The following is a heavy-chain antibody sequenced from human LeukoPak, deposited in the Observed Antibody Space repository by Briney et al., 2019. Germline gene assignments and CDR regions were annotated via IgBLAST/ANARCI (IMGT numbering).Heavy chain of an antibody. CDR2: IRSKANSYAT. D-gene: IGHD4-11*01. CDR1: GFTFSGSA. CDR3: TRHRTTVTRNYYYYMDV. V-gene: IGHV3-73*01. J-gene: IGHJ6*03. Sequence: GEFLKISCAASGFTFSGSAMHWVRQASGKGLEWVGRIRSKANSYATAYAASVKGRFTISRDDSKNTAYLQMNSLKTEDTAVYYCTRHRTTVTRNYYYYMDVWGKGTTVTVSS.